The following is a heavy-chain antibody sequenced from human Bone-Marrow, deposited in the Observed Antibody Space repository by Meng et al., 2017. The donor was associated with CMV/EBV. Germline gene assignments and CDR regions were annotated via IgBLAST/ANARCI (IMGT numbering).Heavy chain of an antibody. CDR2: IRGNGDIT. CDR1: GFSINDYA. Sequence: GGSLRLSCAASGFSINDYAMTWVRQAPGKGLEWVSAIRGNGDITHYADSVRGRFTISRDNSKKTLYLQMHSLRAEDTAVYYCAKAEEPSQLIESYLDYWGQGTLVTVSS. V-gene: IGHV3-23*01. J-gene: IGHJ4*02. D-gene: IGHD1-1*01. CDR3: AKAEEPSQLIESYLDY.